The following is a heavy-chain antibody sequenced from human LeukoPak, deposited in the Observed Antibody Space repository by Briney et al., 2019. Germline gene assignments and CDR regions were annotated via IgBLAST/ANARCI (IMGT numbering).Heavy chain of an antibody. CDR1: GFTFISYG. Sequence: GGSLRLSCAASGFTFISYGMHWVRQAPGKGLEWVAFIRYDGSNKYYADSVKGRFTISRDNSKNTLYLQMKSLRAEDTAVYYCTTDLGEGLLWFGEFQGYWGQGTLVTVSS. J-gene: IGHJ4*02. CDR3: TTDLGEGLLWFGEFQGY. CDR2: IRYDGSNK. V-gene: IGHV3-30*02. D-gene: IGHD3-10*01.